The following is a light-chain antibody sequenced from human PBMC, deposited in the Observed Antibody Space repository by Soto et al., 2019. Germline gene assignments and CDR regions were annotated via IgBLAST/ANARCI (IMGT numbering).Light chain of an antibody. CDR1: QCISSY. V-gene: IGKV1-9*01. CDR2: YAF. J-gene: IGKJ5*01. CDR3: QQLNAYPIT. Sequence: IQLTQSPSSLSASVGDRVTITCRVSQCISSYLAWYQQKPGKAPKLLIYYAFTLQCGVPSRFSGSGSGTDFTLTISSLQPEDFATYYCQQLNAYPITFGQGTRLEI.